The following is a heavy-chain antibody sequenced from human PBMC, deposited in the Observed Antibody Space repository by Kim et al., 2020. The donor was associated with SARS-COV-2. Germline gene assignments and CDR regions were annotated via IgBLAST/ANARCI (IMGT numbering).Heavy chain of an antibody. CDR2: IYWDDDK. J-gene: IGHJ5*02. CDR3: ARRRGPVAVDWFDP. V-gene: IGHV2-5*02. Sequence: SGPTLVNPTQTLTLTCTFSGFSLSTSGVGVAWIRQSPGKALEWLALIYWDDDKRYSPSLKSRLTITRDTSKNQVVLTMTDMDPVDTATYYCARRRGPVAVDWFDPWGQGTLVTVS. CDR1: GFSLSTSGVG. D-gene: IGHD6-19*01.